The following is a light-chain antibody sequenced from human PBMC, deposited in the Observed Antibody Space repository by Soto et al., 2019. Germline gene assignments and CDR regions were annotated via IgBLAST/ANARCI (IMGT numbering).Light chain of an antibody. CDR1: QRLLHITGEPF. V-gene: IGKV2D-29*02. J-gene: IGKJ5*01. CDR3: MQSTQLPPT. Sequence: DVVMTQPPLSLSVAPGQPASISCKSSQRLLHITGEPFLFWYLQKPGQSPQLLIYEVSTRVSGVPDRFSGSGSGTDFTLEISRVETDDVGIYYCMQSTQLPPTFGQGTRLEIK. CDR2: EVS.